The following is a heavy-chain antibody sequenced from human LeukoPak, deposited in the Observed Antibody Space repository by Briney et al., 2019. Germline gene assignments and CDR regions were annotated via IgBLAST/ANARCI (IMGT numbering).Heavy chain of an antibody. J-gene: IGHJ4*02. CDR1: GYTFPNSG. D-gene: IGHD3-10*01. CDR2: ISTLNDDT. Sequence: ASVKVSCKASGYTFPNSGLTWMRQGAGQGLEWMGWISTLNDDTEYAQNFNGRVTMTIDTSTSTAYMELRSLRSDDTAVYYCARERNYYGSGGDAIDYWGQGTLVTVSS. V-gene: IGHV1-18*01. CDR3: ARERNYYGSGGDAIDY.